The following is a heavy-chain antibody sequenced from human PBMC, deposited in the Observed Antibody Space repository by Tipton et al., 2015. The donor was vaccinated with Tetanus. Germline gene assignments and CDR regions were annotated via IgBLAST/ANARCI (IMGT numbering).Heavy chain of an antibody. Sequence: QLVQSGAEVKKPGASVKVSCKTSGYTFSNYGVSWVRQAPGQGLEWMGGIIPSLGSTTYAPKFQGRITITADEVTTTAYMEVSSLTSEDTAVYYCARCNDYGSLTPIDLWGPGTRVTVSS. V-gene: IGHV1-69*13. D-gene: IGHD4-17*01. CDR3: ARCNDYGSLTPIDL. CDR1: GYTFSNYG. CDR2: IIPSLGST. J-gene: IGHJ5*02.